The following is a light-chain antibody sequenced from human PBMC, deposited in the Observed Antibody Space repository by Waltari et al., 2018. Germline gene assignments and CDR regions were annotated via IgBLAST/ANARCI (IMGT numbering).Light chain of an antibody. CDR1: SSDVGGYNY. J-gene: IGLJ2*01. CDR2: EVS. V-gene: IGLV2-8*01. Sequence: QSALTQPPSASGSPGQSVTISCTGTSSDVGGYNYVSWYQQHPGKAPKLMIYEVSKRPSGVPERFAGSKSGNTASLTVSGLQAEDEADYYCSSYAGSNNVVFGGGTKLTVL. CDR3: SSYAGSNNVV.